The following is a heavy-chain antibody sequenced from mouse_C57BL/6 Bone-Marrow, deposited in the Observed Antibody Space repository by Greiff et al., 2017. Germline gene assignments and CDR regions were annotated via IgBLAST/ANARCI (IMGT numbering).Heavy chain of an antibody. J-gene: IGHJ3*01. V-gene: IGHV3-6*01. CDR3: ARQLRLRGWFAY. Sequence: DVQLQESGTGLVKPSQSLSLTCSVTGYSITSGYYWNWIRQFPGNKLEWMGYISYDGSNNYNPSLKNRISITRDTSKNQFFLKLNSVTTEDTATYYCARQLRLRGWFAYWGQGTLVTVSA. CDR1: GYSITSGYY. CDR2: ISYDGSN. D-gene: IGHD3-2*02.